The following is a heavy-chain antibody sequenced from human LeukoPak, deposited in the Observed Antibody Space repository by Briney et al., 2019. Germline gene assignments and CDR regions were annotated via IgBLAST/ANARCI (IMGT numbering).Heavy chain of an antibody. J-gene: IGHJ4*02. V-gene: IGHV5-51*01. D-gene: IGHD6-6*01. CDR2: IYPGDSDT. CDR1: GYSFTSYW. CDR3: ARHGVTGSSSSPNDY. Sequence: GESLKISCKGSGYSFTSYWIAWVRQMPGKGLELMGIIYPGDSDTRYSPSFQGQVTISADKSISTAYLQWSSLKASDTAMYFCARHGVTGSSSSPNDYWGQGTLGTVSS.